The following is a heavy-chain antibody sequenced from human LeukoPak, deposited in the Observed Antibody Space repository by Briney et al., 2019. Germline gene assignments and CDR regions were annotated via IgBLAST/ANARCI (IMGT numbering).Heavy chain of an antibody. V-gene: IGHV4-59*08. CDR2: IYYSGST. CDR3: ARHRDYYDSSGYYYFWFDP. D-gene: IGHD3-22*01. J-gene: IGHJ5*02. Sequence: PSETLSLTCTVSGCSISSYFWSWIRQPPGKGLEWIGYIYYSGSTNYNPSLKSRVTISVDTSKNQFSLKLSSVTAADTAVYYCARHRDYYDSSGYYYFWFDPWGQGTLVTVSS. CDR1: GCSISSYF.